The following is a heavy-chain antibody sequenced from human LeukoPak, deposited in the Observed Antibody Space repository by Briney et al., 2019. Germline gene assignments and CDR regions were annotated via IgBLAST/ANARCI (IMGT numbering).Heavy chain of an antibody. CDR2: ISYDGSNK. D-gene: IGHD3-10*01. CDR3: ARDFGRRIGYYFDY. J-gene: IGHJ4*02. Sequence: GGSLRLSCAASGFTFSSYAMHWVRQAPGKGLEWVAVISYDGSNKYYADSVKGRFTISRDNSKNTLYLQMNSLRAEDTAVYYCARDFGRRIGYYFDYWGQGTLVTVSS. CDR1: GFTFSSYA. V-gene: IGHV3-30*04.